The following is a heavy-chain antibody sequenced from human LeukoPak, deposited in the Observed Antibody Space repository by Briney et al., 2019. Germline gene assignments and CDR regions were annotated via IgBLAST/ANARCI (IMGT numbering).Heavy chain of an antibody. CDR1: GGSISSSSYY. V-gene: IGHV4-39*07. D-gene: IGHD3-22*01. CDR2: IYYSGST. J-gene: IGHJ4*02. CDR3: AREDGYYDSSGYLDY. Sequence: SETLSPTCTVSGGSISSSSYYWGWIRQPPGKGLEWIGSIYYSGSTYYNPSLKSRVTISVDTSKNQFSLKLSSVTAADTAVYYCAREDGYYDSSGYLDYWGQGTLVTVSS.